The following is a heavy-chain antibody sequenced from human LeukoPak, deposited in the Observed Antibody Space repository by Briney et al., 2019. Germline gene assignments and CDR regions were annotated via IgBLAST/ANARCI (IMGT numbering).Heavy chain of an antibody. Sequence: PGGSLRLSCAASVFPFSSYWMSWVRQAPGKGLEGVANIKQDGREKYYVDSVKGRFTISSDNANNSLYLQINSMRHEDTAVYYCARETGGGQYYYFDYWGQGTLVTVSS. CDR1: VFPFSSYW. D-gene: IGHD2/OR15-2a*01. J-gene: IGHJ4*02. CDR3: ARETGGGQYYYFDY. CDR2: IKQDGREK. V-gene: IGHV3-7*01.